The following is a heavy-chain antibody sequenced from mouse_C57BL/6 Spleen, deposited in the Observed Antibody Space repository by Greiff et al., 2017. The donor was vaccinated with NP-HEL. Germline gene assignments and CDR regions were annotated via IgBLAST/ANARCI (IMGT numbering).Heavy chain of an antibody. Sequence: EVKLLESVAELVRPGASVKLSCTASGFNIKNTYMHWVKQRPEQGLEWIGRIGPANGNTKYAPKFQGKATITADTSSNTAYLQLSSLTSEVTAIYCCARGGSNYGAWFAYWGQGTLVTVSA. CDR1: GFNIKNTY. CDR3: ARGGSNYGAWFAY. J-gene: IGHJ3*01. D-gene: IGHD2-5*01. CDR2: IGPANGNT. V-gene: IGHV14-3*01.